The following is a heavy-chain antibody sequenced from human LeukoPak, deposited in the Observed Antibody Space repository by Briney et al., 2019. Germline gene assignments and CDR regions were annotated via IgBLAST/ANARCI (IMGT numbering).Heavy chain of an antibody. CDR3: ARMVRSSSIAANYYMDV. CDR1: GGSFSDCY. CDR2: INHSGST. D-gene: IGHD6-6*01. Sequence: PSETLSLTCPVYGGSFSDCYWSWIRQPPGKGLEWIGEINHSGSTNYNPSLKSRVTISVDTSKNQFSLKLSSVTAADTAVYYCARMVRSSSIAANYYMDVWGKGTTVTVSS. V-gene: IGHV4-34*01. J-gene: IGHJ6*03.